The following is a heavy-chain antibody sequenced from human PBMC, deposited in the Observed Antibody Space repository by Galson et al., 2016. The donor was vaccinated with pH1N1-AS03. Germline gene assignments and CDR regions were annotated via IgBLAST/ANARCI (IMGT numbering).Heavy chain of an antibody. CDR3: ARDRRDCSGGSCSQDGWFDP. CDR1: GASVSHYASY. CDR2: VSARGTT. D-gene: IGHD2-15*01. Sequence: LSLTCSVSGASVSHYASYWGWIRQAPGKGLEWIATVSARGTTYHNPSLDSRLTISLDTSKNHFSLTLTPMTAADTAMYYCARDRRDCSGGSCSQDGWFDPWGQGTLVVVSS. V-gene: IGHV4-39*07. J-gene: IGHJ5*02.